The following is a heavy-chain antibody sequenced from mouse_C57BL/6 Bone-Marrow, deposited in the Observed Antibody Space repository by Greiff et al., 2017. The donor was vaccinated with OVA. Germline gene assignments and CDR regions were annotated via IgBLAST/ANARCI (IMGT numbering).Heavy chain of an antibody. J-gene: IGHJ4*01. D-gene: IGHD5-5*01. CDR1: GYTFTDYY. CDR2: IYPGSGNT. V-gene: IGHV1-76*01. Sequence: QVQLQQSGAELVRPGASVKLSCKASGYTFTDYYINWVKQRPGQGLEWIARIYPGSGNTYYNEKFKGKATLTAEKSSSTAYMQLSSLTSEDSAVYFCARRHYLYAMDYWGQGTSVTVSS. CDR3: ARRHYLYAMDY.